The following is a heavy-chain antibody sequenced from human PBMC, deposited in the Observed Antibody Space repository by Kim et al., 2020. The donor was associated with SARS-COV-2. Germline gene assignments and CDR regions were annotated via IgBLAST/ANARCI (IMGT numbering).Heavy chain of an antibody. CDR3: ARAGRSGTDSRSGIAY. J-gene: IGHJ4*02. D-gene: IGHD6-19*01. Sequence: SETLSLTCTVSGGSVSSGDYYWSWIRQPPGKGLEWIGYIYSSGSTSYNPSLKSRVTISVDTSKNQFSLNVSLVTAADTAVYYCARAGRSGTDSRSGIAYWGQGTLVTVSS. CDR1: GGSVSSGDYY. CDR2: IYSSGST. V-gene: IGHV4-61*08.